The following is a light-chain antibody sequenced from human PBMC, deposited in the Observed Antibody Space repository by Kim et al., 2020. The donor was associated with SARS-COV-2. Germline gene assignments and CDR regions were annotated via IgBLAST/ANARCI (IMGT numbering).Light chain of an antibody. J-gene: IGKJ4*01. Sequence: PGERATLSCRASQSVSSYLAWYQQKPGQSPRLLIYDASNRATGIPARFSGSGSGTDFTLTISSLEPEDFAVYYCQQRSNWPPLTFGGGTKLEI. CDR2: DAS. CDR1: QSVSSY. V-gene: IGKV3-11*01. CDR3: QQRSNWPPLT.